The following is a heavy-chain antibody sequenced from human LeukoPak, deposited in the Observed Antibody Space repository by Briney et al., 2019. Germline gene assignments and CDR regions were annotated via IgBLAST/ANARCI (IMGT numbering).Heavy chain of an antibody. CDR1: GYTFTGYY. V-gene: IGHV7-4-1*02. CDR3: AKGEASIAVAGSFDY. D-gene: IGHD6-19*01. J-gene: IGHJ4*02. CDR2: IHSNTGNT. Sequence: AAVTDSCMACGYTFTGYYIHWVRQAPGRGLDWMGWIHSNTGNTLYAHGFTGRFVLSLDTSVRTASLQISSVKGEDTAVYYCAKGEASIAVAGSFDYWGQGTLVTVSS.